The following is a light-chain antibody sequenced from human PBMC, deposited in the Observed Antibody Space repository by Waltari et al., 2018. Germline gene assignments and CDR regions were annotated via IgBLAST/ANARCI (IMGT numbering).Light chain of an antibody. J-gene: IGLJ2*01. Sequence: QPELTQSPSASASLGASVKLTCILSSGHSSYAIAWHQQQPQKGPRYLMKLNSDGSHNKGDGIPVRFSGSRSGAERYLTIASLQSEDEADYYCQTWGTGTHVVFGGGTKLTVL. CDR1: SGHSSYA. V-gene: IGLV4-69*01. CDR3: QTWGTGTHVV. CDR2: LNSDGSH.